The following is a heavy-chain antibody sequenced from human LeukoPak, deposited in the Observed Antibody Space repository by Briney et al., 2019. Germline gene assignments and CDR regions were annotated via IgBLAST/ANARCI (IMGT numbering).Heavy chain of an antibody. CDR3: ARDATIFRVAHYYYYMDV. CDR2: IYTSGST. V-gene: IGHV4-61*02. J-gene: IGHJ6*03. CDR1: GGSISSGSYY. D-gene: IGHD3-3*01. Sequence: PSETLSLTCTVSGGSISSGSYYWSWIRQPAGKGLEWIGRIYTSGSTNYNPSLKSRVTISVDTSKNQFSLKLSSVTAADTAVYYCARDATIFRVAHYYYYMDVWGKRTTVTVSS.